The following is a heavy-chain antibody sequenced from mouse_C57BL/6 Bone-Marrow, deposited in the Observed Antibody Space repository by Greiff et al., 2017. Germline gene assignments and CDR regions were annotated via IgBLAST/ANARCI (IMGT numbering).Heavy chain of an antibody. J-gene: IGHJ4*01. CDR1: GFTFTSYG. Sequence: QVQLQQSGAELARPGASVKLSCKASGFTFTSYGISWVKQRPGKGLEWIGEIYPRSGYTYYNEKFKGKATLTADKSSSTAYMELRSLRSEDSAVYVCASRGIQSRYYYAMDYWGQGTPLTVSS. CDR2: IYPRSGYT. CDR3: ASRGIQSRYYYAMDY. V-gene: IGHV1-81*01.